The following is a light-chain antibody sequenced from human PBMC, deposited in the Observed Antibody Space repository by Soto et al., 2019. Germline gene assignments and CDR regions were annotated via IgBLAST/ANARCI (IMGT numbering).Light chain of an antibody. CDR1: SSDIGDYNY. CDR3: SSYTSSSTLYV. J-gene: IGLJ1*01. CDR2: EVT. Sequence: QSALTQPASVSGSPGQSITISCIGTSSDIGDYNYVSWYQQHPGKAPKLMIYEVTNRPSGVSNRFSGSKSGNTASLTISGLQAEDEADYYCSSYTSSSTLYVFGTGTKVTVL. V-gene: IGLV2-14*01.